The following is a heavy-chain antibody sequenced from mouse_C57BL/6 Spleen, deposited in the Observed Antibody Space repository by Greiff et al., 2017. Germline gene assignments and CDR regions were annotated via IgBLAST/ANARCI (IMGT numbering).Heavy chain of an antibody. V-gene: IGHV1-80*01. CDR2: IYPGDGDT. CDR3: ARESEYWYFDV. Sequence: VQLQQSGAELVKPGASVKISCKASGYAFSSYWMNWVKQRPGKGLEWIGQIYPGDGDTNYNGKFKGKATLTADKSSSTAYMQLRSLTSEDSAVYFCARESEYWYFDVWGTGTTVTVSS. CDR1: GYAFSSYW. J-gene: IGHJ1*03.